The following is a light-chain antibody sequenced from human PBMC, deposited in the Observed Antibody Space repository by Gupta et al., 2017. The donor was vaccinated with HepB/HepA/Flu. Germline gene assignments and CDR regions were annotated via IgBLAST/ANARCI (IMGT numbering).Light chain of an antibody. CDR1: QSISSY. CDR3: QQPYSTSLT. J-gene: IGKJ4*01. V-gene: IGKV1-39*01. CDR2: AAS. Sequence: DIQMTQSPSSLSASVGDRVTITCRASQSISSYLNWYQQKPGKAPKLLIYAASSLQSGVPSRFSGSGSGTDFTLTINSRQPEDFATYYCQQPYSTSLTFGGGTKVEIK.